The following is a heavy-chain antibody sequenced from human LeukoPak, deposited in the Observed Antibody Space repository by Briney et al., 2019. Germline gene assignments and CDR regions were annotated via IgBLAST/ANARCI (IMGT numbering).Heavy chain of an antibody. Sequence: SETLSLTCTVSGGSINNYYWSWIRQPPGTALEWIGYIYYTGSTNYNPSLKSPVTISVNTSKSHFSLKMSTLTAANTAVYYCASHRGSGYPYFDYWGQGTLVTVSS. V-gene: IGHV4-59*01. CDR2: IYYTGST. D-gene: IGHD3-22*01. CDR3: ASHRGSGYPYFDY. J-gene: IGHJ4*02. CDR1: GGSINNYY.